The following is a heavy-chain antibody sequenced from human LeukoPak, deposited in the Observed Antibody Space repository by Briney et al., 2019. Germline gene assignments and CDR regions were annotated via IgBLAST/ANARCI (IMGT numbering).Heavy chain of an antibody. Sequence: HPGRSLRLSCVASGFTFDDHAMHWVRQGPGKGLEWVSGISWNSGSIGYADSVKGRFTIYRDNAKNSLHLQMNSLRAEDTAMYYCARDATITMILGYFDDWGQGTLVTVSS. J-gene: IGHJ4*02. CDR1: GFTFDDHA. CDR2: ISWNSGSI. D-gene: IGHD3-10*01. CDR3: ARDATITMILGYFDD. V-gene: IGHV3-9*01.